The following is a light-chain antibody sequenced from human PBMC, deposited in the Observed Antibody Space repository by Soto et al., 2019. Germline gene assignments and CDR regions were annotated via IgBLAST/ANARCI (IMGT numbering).Light chain of an antibody. CDR2: GAS. CDR3: QQHNNWIT. CDR1: QSVSSN. V-gene: IGKV3-15*01. Sequence: EIVMTLSPATLSVSPGERATLSCRASQSVSSNLAWYQQTPGQAPRLLIYGASTKATGIPARFSGSGSGTEFTLTITSLQSEDSAVYYCQQHNNWITFGQGTRLEI. J-gene: IGKJ5*01.